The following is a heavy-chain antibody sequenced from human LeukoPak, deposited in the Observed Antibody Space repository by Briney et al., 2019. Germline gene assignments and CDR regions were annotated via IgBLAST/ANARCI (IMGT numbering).Heavy chain of an antibody. V-gene: IGHV3-23*01. CDR2: ISGSGDAA. Sequence: GGSLRLSCTASGFTFSSNWMSWVRQAPGKGLEWVSVISGSGDAAYYADSVKGRFTISRDNSKNTVSLQMNSLRAEDTATYYCASGDSRFDYWGQGTLVTVSS. J-gene: IGHJ4*02. CDR3: ASGDSRFDY. CDR1: GFTFSSNW. D-gene: IGHD3-10*01.